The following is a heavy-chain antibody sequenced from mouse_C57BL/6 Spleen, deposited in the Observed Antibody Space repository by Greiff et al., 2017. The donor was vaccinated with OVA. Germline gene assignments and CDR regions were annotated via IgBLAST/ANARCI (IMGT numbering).Heavy chain of an antibody. J-gene: IGHJ2*01. CDR1: GYTFTTYP. CDR3: ARRDYDGNYFDY. D-gene: IGHD2-4*01. CDR2: FHPYNDDT. V-gene: IGHV1-47*01. Sequence: VQRVESGAELVKPGASVKMSCKASGYTFTTYPIEWMKQNHGKSLEWIGNFHPYNDDTKYNEKFKGKATLTVEKSSSTVYLELSRLTSDDSAVYYCARRDYDGNYFDYWGQGTTLTVSS.